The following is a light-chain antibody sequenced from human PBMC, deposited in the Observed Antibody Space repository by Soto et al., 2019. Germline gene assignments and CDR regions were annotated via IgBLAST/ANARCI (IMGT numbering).Light chain of an antibody. Sequence: IVMTQSPATLSVSPGEGATLSCNGSKSVSSKLAWYQQTPGQPPRLLIDGASTRTTGTPARFSGSGSGTEFTIIIGSLQSEDSAVYYCQQYNSWVWTFGQGTKVDI. CDR2: GAS. J-gene: IGKJ1*01. V-gene: IGKV3-15*01. CDR1: KSVSSK. CDR3: QQYNSWVWT.